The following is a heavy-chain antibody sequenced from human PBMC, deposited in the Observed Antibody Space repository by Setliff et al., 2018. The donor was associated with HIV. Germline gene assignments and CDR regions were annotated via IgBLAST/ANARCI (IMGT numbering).Heavy chain of an antibody. V-gene: IGHV3-30*02. Sequence: GALRLSCEASGFIFSTYGMHWVRQAPGKGLEWVAFIRSDETNKYYSDSVKGRFTISRDTSKNTLFLQINSLRPEDTAVYYCARISVASRYYYDSSGQEYFQHWGQGTLVTVSS. CDR2: IRSDETNK. CDR1: GFIFSTYG. D-gene: IGHD3-22*01. CDR3: ARISVASRYYYDSSGQEYFQH. J-gene: IGHJ1*01.